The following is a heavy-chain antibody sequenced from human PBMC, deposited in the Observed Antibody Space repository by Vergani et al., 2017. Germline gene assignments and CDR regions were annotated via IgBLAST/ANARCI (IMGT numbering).Heavy chain of an antibody. Sequence: VQLVESGGGLVQPGGSLRLSCAASGFTFSSYGMHWVRQAPGKGLEWVAVIWYDGSNKYYADSVKGRFTISRDNSKNTLYLQMNSLRAEDTAVYYCARALIAAPPRAFDIWGQGTRVTVSS. CDR1: GFTFSSYG. CDR3: ARALIAAPPRAFDI. D-gene: IGHD6-6*01. V-gene: IGHV3-33*08. CDR2: IWYDGSNK. J-gene: IGHJ3*02.